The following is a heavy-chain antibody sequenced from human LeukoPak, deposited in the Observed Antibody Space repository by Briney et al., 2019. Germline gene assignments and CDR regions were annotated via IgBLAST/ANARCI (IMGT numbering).Heavy chain of an antibody. Sequence: ASVTVSCKASGYTFTSYYMHWVRQAPGQGLEGMGIINPSGGSTSYAQKFQGRVTMTRDMSTSTVYMELSSLRSEDTAVYYCARDEYYYDSSGYFDYWGQGTLVTVSS. D-gene: IGHD3-22*01. J-gene: IGHJ4*02. CDR1: GYTFTSYY. CDR2: INPSGGST. V-gene: IGHV1-46*01. CDR3: ARDEYYYDSSGYFDY.